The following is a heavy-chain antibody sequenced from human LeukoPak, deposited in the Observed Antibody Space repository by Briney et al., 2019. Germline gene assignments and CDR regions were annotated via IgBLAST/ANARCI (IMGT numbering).Heavy chain of an antibody. CDR1: GGSFSGYY. D-gene: IGHD3-10*01. V-gene: IGHV4-34*01. CDR2: INHSGST. Sequence: ASETLSLTCAVYGGSFSGYYWSWIRQPPGKGLEWIGEINHSGSTNYNPSLKSRVTTSVDTSKNQFSLKLSSVTAADTAVYYCARRGKITMVRVNWFDPWGQGTLVTVSS. J-gene: IGHJ5*02. CDR3: ARRGKITMVRVNWFDP.